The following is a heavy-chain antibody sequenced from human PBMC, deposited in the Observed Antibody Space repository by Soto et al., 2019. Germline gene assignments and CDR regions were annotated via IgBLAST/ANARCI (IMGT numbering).Heavy chain of an antibody. CDR3: ASDLLGDTAMLTGVYFDN. D-gene: IGHD5-18*01. J-gene: IGHJ4*02. CDR2: ISYDGSNK. V-gene: IGHV3-30-3*01. CDR1: GFTLSSYA. Sequence: GGSLRLSCAASGFTLSSYAMHWVRQAPGKGLEWVAVISYDGSNKYYADSVKGRFTISRDNSKNTLYLQMNSLRAEDTAVYYCASDLLGDTAMLTGVYFDNWGQGTLVTVSS.